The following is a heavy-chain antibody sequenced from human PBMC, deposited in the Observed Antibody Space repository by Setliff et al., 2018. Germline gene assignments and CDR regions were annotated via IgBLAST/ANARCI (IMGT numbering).Heavy chain of an antibody. V-gene: IGHV4-39*07. CDR2: IYYSGST. D-gene: IGHD2-15*01. CDR3: ARDWVVVAAIDY. Sequence: SETLSLTCTVSGGSISSSSYYWGWIRQPPGKGLEWIGSIYYSGSTYYNPSLKSRVTISVDTSKNQFSLKLSSVTAADTAVYYCARDWVVVAAIDYWGQGRLVTVSS. CDR1: GGSISSSSYY. J-gene: IGHJ4*02.